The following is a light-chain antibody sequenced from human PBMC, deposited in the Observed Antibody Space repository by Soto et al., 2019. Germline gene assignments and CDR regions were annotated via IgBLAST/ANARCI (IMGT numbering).Light chain of an antibody. J-gene: IGKJ2*01. V-gene: IGKV3-11*01. Sequence: EIVLTQSPATLSLSPGESATLSCRASQSVGTYLAWYQQKPCQTPRLVIYTASNRATGIPARFSGSGSGTDFTLTISSLEPDDFAGYYCQQRSDWRYTFGQGTKLDIK. CDR3: QQRSDWRYT. CDR1: QSVGTY. CDR2: TAS.